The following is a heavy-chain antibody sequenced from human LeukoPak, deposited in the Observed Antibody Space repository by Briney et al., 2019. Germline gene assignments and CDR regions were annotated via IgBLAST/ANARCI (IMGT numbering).Heavy chain of an antibody. J-gene: IGHJ4*02. CDR2: ITWNSGSR. D-gene: IGHD3-10*01. V-gene: IGHV3-9*01. Sequence: GGSLRLSCAASGFTFDDYAMHWVRQGPGKGLEWVSRITWNSGSRGYADSVKGRFTISRDNAKNSLYLQMNSLRPEDTALYYCAKDTGFYGARRDLWYCDSWGQGTLVTVSS. CDR1: GFTFDDYA. CDR3: AKDTGFYGARRDLWYCDS.